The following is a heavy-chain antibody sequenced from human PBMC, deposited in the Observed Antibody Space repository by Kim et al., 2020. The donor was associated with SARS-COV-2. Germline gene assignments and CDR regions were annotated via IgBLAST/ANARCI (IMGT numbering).Heavy chain of an antibody. Sequence: SVKVSCKASGGTFSSYAISWVRQAPGQGLEWMGGIIPIFGTANYAQKFQGRVTITADESTSTAYMELSSLRSEDTAVYYCARAGWRIAASWDHGTLLGAFDIWGQGTMVTVSS. V-gene: IGHV1-69*13. CDR2: IIPIFGTA. D-gene: IGHD6-13*01. J-gene: IGHJ3*02. CDR1: GGTFSSYA. CDR3: ARAGWRIAASWDHGTLLGAFDI.